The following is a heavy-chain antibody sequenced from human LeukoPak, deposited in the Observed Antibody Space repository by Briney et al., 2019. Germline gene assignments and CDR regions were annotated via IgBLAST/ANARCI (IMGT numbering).Heavy chain of an antibody. V-gene: IGHV1-18*01. CDR3: ARIQSRIIAARPGNPAFDY. CDR1: GYTFTSYD. CDR2: ISTYNDNT. J-gene: IGHJ4*02. Sequence: ASVKVSCKASGYTFTSYDISWVRQAPGQGLEWMGWISTYNDNTHYAQKLQGRVTMTTDTSTSTVYMELKSLRSVDTAVYYCARIQSRIIAARPGNPAFDYWGRGTLVTVSS. D-gene: IGHD6-6*01.